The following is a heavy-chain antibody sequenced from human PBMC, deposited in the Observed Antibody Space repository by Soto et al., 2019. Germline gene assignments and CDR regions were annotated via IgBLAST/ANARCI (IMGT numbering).Heavy chain of an antibody. J-gene: IGHJ4*02. CDR1: GYNFINYG. CDR2: IRVHNGNT. V-gene: IGHV1-18*01. Sequence: ASVKVSCKASGYNFINYGITWVRQAPGQGLEWMGWIRVHNGNTNYAQNLQGRVTMTTDTSTSTAYMELRSLRSDDTAVYYCARDLDGSGSYYTGYWGPGTLVTVSS. CDR3: ARDLDGSGSYYTGY. D-gene: IGHD3-10*01.